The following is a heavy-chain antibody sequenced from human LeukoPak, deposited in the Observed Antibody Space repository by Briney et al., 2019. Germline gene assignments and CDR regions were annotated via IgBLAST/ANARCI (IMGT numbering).Heavy chain of an antibody. CDR3: TTDYDYVWGSYY. CDR2: IKSKTGGGTT. Sequence: GGSLRLSCAASGFTFSNAWMSWVRQAPGKGLEWVGRIKSKTGGGTTDYAAPVKDRFTISRDDSKNTLYLQMNSLKTEDTAVYYCTTDYDYVWGSYYWGQGTLVTVSS. D-gene: IGHD3-16*01. V-gene: IGHV3-15*01. J-gene: IGHJ4*02. CDR1: GFTFSNAW.